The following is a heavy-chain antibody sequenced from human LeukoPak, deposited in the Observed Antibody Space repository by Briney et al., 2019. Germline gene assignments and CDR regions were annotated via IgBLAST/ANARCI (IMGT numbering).Heavy chain of an antibody. J-gene: IGHJ3*02. CDR3: ARVGGGGSNPGAFDI. D-gene: IGHD1-26*01. CDR1: GGSISSYF. CDR2: IYYSGST. Sequence: SETLSLTCTVSGGSISSYFWSWIRQPPGKGLEWIGYIYYSGSTNYNPSLKSRVTISVDTSKNQFSLKLSSVTAADTALYYCARVGGGGSNPGAFDIWGQGTMVTVSS. V-gene: IGHV4-59*01.